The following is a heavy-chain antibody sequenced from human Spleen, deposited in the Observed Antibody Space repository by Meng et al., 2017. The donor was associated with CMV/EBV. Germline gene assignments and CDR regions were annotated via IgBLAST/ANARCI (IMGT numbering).Heavy chain of an antibody. CDR2: INHSGST. J-gene: IGHJ2*01. CDR1: GGSFSGYY. V-gene: IGHV4-34*01. CDR3: ARAVLAKRYFDL. D-gene: IGHD3-3*01. Sequence: CAVYGGSFSGYYWRWIRQPPGKGLEWIGEINHSGSTNYNPSLKSRVTISVDTSKNQFSLKLSSVTAADTAVYYCARAVLAKRYFDLWGRGTLVTVSS.